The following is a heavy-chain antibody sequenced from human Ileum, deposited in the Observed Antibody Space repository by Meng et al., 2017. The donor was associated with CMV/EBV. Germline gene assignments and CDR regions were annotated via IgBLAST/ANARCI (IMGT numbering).Heavy chain of an antibody. D-gene: IGHD3-10*01. CDR3: VKGAGGGH. CDR1: GLSFSSYA. Sequence: SVPCATSGLSFSSYAMGWVRQAPGKGLEWVSAISADGGSTYYANSVMGRFTISRDNSNNTLYLQMNSLRVEDTAVYYCVKGAGGGHLGQGTLVTVSS. V-gene: IGHV3-23*01. J-gene: IGHJ4*02. CDR2: ISADGGST.